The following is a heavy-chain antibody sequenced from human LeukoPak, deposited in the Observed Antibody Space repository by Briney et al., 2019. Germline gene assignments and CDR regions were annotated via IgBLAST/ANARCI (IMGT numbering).Heavy chain of an antibody. Sequence: AAVKVSCKASGYTFTGYYMHCVRQAPGQGLEWMGWINPNSGGTNYAQKFQGRVTMTRDTSISTAYMELSRLRSDDTAVYYCARDLASSSWYSGGNWFDPWGRGTLVTVSS. D-gene: IGHD6-13*01. J-gene: IGHJ5*02. CDR3: ARDLASSSWYSGGNWFDP. CDR2: INPNSGGT. V-gene: IGHV1-2*02. CDR1: GYTFTGYY.